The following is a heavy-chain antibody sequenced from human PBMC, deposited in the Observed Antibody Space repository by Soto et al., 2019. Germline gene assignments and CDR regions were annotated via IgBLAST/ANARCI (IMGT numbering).Heavy chain of an antibody. J-gene: IGHJ6*02. D-gene: IGHD2-15*01. Sequence: GASVKVSCKASGYTFSNYAMHWVRQAPGQRLEWMGWINAGNGNTKYSQKFQDRVTITRDTSASTANMELSSLRSEDTAVYYCAKGGNIAVVVADYGMDVWGQGTTVTSP. CDR1: GYTFSNYA. CDR3: AKGGNIAVVVADYGMDV. CDR2: INAGNGNT. V-gene: IGHV1-3*01.